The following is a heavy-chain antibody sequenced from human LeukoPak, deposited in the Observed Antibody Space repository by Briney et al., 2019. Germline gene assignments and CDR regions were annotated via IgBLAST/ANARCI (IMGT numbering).Heavy chain of an antibody. V-gene: IGHV3-21*01. Sequence: PGGSLRLSCAASGFTFSSYSMNWVRQAPGKGLEWVSSISSSSSYIYYADSVKGRFTISRDNAKNSVYLQMNSLRAEDTAVYYCARAQAEYSGSFLGYYYYGMDVWGQGTTVTVSS. D-gene: IGHD1-26*01. CDR2: ISSSSSYI. CDR3: ARAQAEYSGSFLGYYYYGMDV. CDR1: GFTFSSYS. J-gene: IGHJ6*02.